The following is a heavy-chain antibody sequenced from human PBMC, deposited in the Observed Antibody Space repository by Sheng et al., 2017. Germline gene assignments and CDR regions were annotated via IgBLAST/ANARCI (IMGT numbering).Heavy chain of an antibody. D-gene: IGHD1-1*01. CDR2: ISAYNGNT. CDR3: ARDLGEFRVPSLPEAADY. CDR1: GYTFSTYG. J-gene: IGHJ4*02. V-gene: IGHV1-18*01. Sequence: QVQLVQSGAEVKKPGASVKVSCKASGYTFSTYGISWVRQAPGQGLEWMGWISAYNGNTDYAQKFQGRVTMTTDTSTSTAYMELRSLRSDDTAIYYCARDLGEFRVPSLPEAADYWGQGTLVHRLL.